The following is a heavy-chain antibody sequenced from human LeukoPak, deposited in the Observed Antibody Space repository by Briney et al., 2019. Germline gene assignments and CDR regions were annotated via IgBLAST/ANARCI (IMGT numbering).Heavy chain of an antibody. CDR1: GFTFSSYE. J-gene: IGHJ4*02. Sequence: PGGSLRLSCAASGFTFSSYEMNWVRQAPGKGLEWASYISSSGSTIYYADSVKGRFTISRDNAKNSLYLQMNSLRAEDTAVYYCARDSYYFDYWGQGTLVTVSS. CDR2: ISSSGSTI. CDR3: ARDSYYFDY. V-gene: IGHV3-48*03.